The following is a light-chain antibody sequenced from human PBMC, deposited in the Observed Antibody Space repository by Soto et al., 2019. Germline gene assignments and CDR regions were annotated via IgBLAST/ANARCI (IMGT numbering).Light chain of an antibody. CDR2: RKN. CDR1: SSNIGSNY. CDR3: AAWDNSLSGVV. V-gene: IGLV1-47*01. Sequence: QLVLTQPPSASGTPGQRVTISCSGSSSNIGSNYVYWYQQLPGTAPKVLIYRKNQRPSGVPDRFSGSKSGTSASLAISGLRSEDEADYYCAAWDNSLSGVVFGGGTKLTVL. J-gene: IGLJ2*01.